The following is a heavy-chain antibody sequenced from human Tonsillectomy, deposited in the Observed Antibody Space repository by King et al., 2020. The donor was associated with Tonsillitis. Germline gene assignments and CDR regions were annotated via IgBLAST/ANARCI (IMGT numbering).Heavy chain of an antibody. Sequence: QLQESGPGLLKPSETLSLTCTVSGGSISSYYWSWIRQPPGKGLEWIGYIYYSGSTNYNPSLKSRVTISVDTSKNQFSLKLSSVTAADTAVFYCARNFGLGSYDVAFDIWGQGTMVTVSS. D-gene: IGHD3-10*01. CDR3: ARNFGLGSYDVAFDI. CDR1: GGSISSYY. V-gene: IGHV4-59*08. J-gene: IGHJ3*02. CDR2: IYYSGST.